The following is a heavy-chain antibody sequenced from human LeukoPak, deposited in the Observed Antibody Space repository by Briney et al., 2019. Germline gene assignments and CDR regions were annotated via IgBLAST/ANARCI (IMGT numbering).Heavy chain of an antibody. J-gene: IGHJ4*02. CDR3: AAEGSHDFFDY. CDR1: GFTFSTSA. Sequence: ASVKVSCKASGFTFSTSAVQWVRQARGQRLEWIGWIVVGSGKTHYAQKFEERVTITRDMSTSTAYMEVTSLRSDDTAVYYCAAEGSHDFFDYWGQGTLVTVSS. CDR2: IVVGSGKT. V-gene: IGHV1-58*01. D-gene: IGHD1-26*01.